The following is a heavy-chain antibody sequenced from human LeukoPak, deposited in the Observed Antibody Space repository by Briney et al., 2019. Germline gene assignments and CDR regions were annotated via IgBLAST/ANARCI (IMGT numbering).Heavy chain of an antibody. CDR3: TRYAAAAVLAFDI. J-gene: IGHJ3*02. Sequence: GGSLRLSCAASGFNFGIYWMAWVRQAPGKGLEWVSSISSSSSYIYYADSVKGRFTISRDNAKNSLYLQMNSLRAEDTAVYYCTRYAAAAVLAFDIWGQGTMVTVSS. CDR2: ISSSSSYI. V-gene: IGHV3-21*01. CDR1: GFNFGIYW. D-gene: IGHD6-13*01.